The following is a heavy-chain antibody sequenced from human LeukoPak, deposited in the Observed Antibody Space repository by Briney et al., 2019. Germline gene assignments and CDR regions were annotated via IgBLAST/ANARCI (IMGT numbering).Heavy chain of an antibody. CDR3: ARDSLPRDFWSGSSDP. CDR2: IWYDGSNK. Sequence: QPGGSLRLSCAASGFTFSSYGMHWVRQAPGKGLEWVAVIWYDGSNKYYADSVKGRFTISRDNSKNTLYLQMNSLRAEDTAVYYCARDSLPRDFWSGSSDPWGQGTLVTVSS. V-gene: IGHV3-33*01. CDR1: GFTFSSYG. J-gene: IGHJ5*02. D-gene: IGHD3-3*01.